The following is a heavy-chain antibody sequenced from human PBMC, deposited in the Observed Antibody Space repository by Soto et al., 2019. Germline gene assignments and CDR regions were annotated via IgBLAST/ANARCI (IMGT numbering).Heavy chain of an antibody. D-gene: IGHD3-10*01. CDR3: AKDLRPLWN. V-gene: IGHV3-23*01. J-gene: IGHJ4*02. CDR1: GFTFSSYA. Sequence: GGSLRLSCAASGFTFSSYAMSWVRRAPGKGLEWVSGFSGSGDSTFYAESVKGRFTISRDNSKNTLYLQMNSLRAEDTAVYYCAKDLRPLWNWGQGTLVTVSS. CDR2: FSGSGDST.